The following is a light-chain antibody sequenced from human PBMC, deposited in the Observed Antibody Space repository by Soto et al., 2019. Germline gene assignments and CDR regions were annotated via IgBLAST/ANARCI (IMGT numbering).Light chain of an antibody. CDR2: DAS. Sequence: EIVLMQSPATLSLSPGERATLSCRASQSIGSHLAWYQQKPGQVPRLLIYDASNRATGIPDRFSGSGSGTDFTLTVSSLEPEHYAIYYCQQSGNWPPFTFGPGTKVDLK. CDR1: QSIGSH. J-gene: IGKJ3*01. CDR3: QQSGNWPPFT. V-gene: IGKV3-11*01.